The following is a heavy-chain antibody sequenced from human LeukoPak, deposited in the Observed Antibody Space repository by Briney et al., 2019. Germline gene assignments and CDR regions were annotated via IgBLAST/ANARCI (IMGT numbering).Heavy chain of an antibody. Sequence: SETLSLTXTVSGESINPYYWNWIRQPAGKGLEWIGHIYKSGSTNYNPSLKSRVTMSLDTSKNQCSLKLRSVTAADTAVYFCARSFLDYMDVWGKGTTVTVSS. V-gene: IGHV4-4*07. CDR2: IYKSGST. J-gene: IGHJ6*03. D-gene: IGHD2/OR15-2a*01. CDR3: ARSFLDYMDV. CDR1: GESINPYY.